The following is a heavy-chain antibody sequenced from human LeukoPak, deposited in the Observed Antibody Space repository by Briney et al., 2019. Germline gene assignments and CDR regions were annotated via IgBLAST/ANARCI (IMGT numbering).Heavy chain of an antibody. CDR1: GFTFSSYG. J-gene: IGHJ4*02. D-gene: IGHD2-2*01. Sequence: GGSLRLSCTASGFTFSSYGMSWVRQAPGKGLEWVSAISGSGGSAYYADSVKGRFTISRDSSKNTLYLQMNSLRAEDTALYYCAKDQADCSSASCYERGFDYWGQGTLVTVSS. CDR2: ISGSGGSA. CDR3: AKDQADCSSASCYERGFDY. V-gene: IGHV3-23*01.